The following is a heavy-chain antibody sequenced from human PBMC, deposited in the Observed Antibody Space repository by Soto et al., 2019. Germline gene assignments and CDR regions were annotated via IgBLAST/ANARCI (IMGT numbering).Heavy chain of an antibody. V-gene: IGHV3-74*01. CDR3: AIYYGSGSYYDAFDI. CDR2: INSDGSST. J-gene: IGHJ3*02. CDR1: GFTFSSYW. Sequence: GGSLRLSCAASGFTFSSYWMHWVRQAPGKGLVWVSRINSDGSSTSYADSVKGRFTISRDNAKNTLYLQMNSLRAEDTAVYYCAIYYGSGSYYDAFDIWGQGTMVTV. D-gene: IGHD3-10*01.